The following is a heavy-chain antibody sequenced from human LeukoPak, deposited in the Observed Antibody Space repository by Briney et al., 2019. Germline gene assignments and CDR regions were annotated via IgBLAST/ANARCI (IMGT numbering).Heavy chain of an antibody. D-gene: IGHD6-6*01. V-gene: IGHV1-8*03. J-gene: IGHJ4*02. CDR2: MNPNSGNT. CDR1: GYTFTSYD. Sequence: APVKVSCKASGYTFTSYDINRVRQATGQGLEWMGWMNPNSGNTGYAQKFQGRVTITRNTSISTAYMELSSLRSEDTAVYYCARAFLRSSSFNYWGQGTLVTVSS. CDR3: ARAFLRSSSFNY.